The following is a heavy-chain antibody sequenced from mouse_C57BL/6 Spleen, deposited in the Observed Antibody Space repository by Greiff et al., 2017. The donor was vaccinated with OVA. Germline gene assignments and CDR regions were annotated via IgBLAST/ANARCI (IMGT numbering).Heavy chain of an antibody. CDR1: GYTFTSYW. Sequence: VQLQQPGAELVMPGASVKLSCKASGYTFTSYWMHWVKQRPGQGLEWIGEIDPSDSYTNYNQKFKGKSTLTVDKSSSTAYMQLSSLTSEDSAVYYCARGSTMVTGGFAYWGQGTLVTVSA. D-gene: IGHD2-2*01. CDR2: IDPSDSYT. J-gene: IGHJ3*01. V-gene: IGHV1-69*01. CDR3: ARGSTMVTGGFAY.